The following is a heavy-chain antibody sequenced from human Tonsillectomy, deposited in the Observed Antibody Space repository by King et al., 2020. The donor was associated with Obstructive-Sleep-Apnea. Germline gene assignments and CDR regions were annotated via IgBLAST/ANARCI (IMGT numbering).Heavy chain of an antibody. Sequence: ITLKESGPTLVKPTQTLTLTCTFSGFSLSTSGSGVGMILQPPGNAPERLAIIYWDLVKRHSPSLKSRLTITKDTSKNQVVLTMTNMDPVDTATYYCSHRHYEQWLAYSDYWGQGTLVTVSS. V-gene: IGHV2-5*02. J-gene: IGHJ4*02. CDR1: GFSLSTSGSG. D-gene: IGHD6-19*01. CDR2: IYWDLVK. CDR3: SHRHYEQWLAYSDY.